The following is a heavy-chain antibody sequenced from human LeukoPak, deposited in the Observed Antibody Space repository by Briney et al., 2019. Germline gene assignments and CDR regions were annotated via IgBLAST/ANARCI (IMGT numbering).Heavy chain of an antibody. CDR1: GYTFTGYY. D-gene: IGHD6-13*01. CDR2: INPNSGGT. J-gene: IGHJ6*03. V-gene: IGHV1-2*02. Sequence: GASVKVSCKASGYTFTGYYMHWVRQAPGQGLEWMGWINPNSGGTNYAQKLQGRVTMTTDTSTSTAYMELRSLRSDDTAVYYCARPSTTYSSWILRSPLAYYMDVWGKGTTVTVSS. CDR3: ARPSTTYSSWILRSPLAYYMDV.